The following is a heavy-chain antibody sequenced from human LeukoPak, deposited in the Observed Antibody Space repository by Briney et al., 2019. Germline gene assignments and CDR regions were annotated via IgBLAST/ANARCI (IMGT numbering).Heavy chain of an antibody. CDR3: ARVGGITGTTPISFDY. CDR1: GYTFTGYY. D-gene: IGHD1-20*01. CDR2: INPNSGGT. J-gene: IGHJ4*02. Sequence: ASVKVSCKASGYTFTGYYIHWVRQAPGQGLEWMGWINPNSGGTNYAQKFQGRVTMTRDTSISTAYMELSRLRSDDTAVYYCARVGGITGTTPISFDYWGQGTLVTVSS. V-gene: IGHV1-2*02.